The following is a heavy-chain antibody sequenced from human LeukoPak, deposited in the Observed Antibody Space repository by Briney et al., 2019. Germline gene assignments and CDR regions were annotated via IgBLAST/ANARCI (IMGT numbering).Heavy chain of an antibody. J-gene: IGHJ4*02. CDR2: ISWDGGST. D-gene: IGHD3-22*01. Sequence: GGSLRLSCAASGFTFDDYTMHWVRHAPGKGLEWVSLISWDGGSTYYADSVKGRFTISRDNSKNSLYLQMNSLRTEDTALYYCAKDKSRDYYDSSGYYFDYWGQGTLVTVSS. CDR1: GFTFDDYT. CDR3: AKDKSRDYYDSSGYYFDY. V-gene: IGHV3-43*01.